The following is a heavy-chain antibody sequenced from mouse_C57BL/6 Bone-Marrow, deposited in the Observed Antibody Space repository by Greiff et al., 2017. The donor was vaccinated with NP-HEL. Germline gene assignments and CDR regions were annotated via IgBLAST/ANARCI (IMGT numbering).Heavy chain of an antibody. Sequence: QVHVKQSGAELARPGASVKLSCKASGYTFTSYGISWVKQRTGQGLEWIGEIYPRSGNTYYNEKFKGKATLTADKSSSTAYMELRSLTSEDSAVYFCAREGLTPWFAYWGQGTLVTVSA. V-gene: IGHV1-81*01. CDR3: AREGLTPWFAY. D-gene: IGHD4-1*01. CDR2: IYPRSGNT. J-gene: IGHJ3*01. CDR1: GYTFTSYG.